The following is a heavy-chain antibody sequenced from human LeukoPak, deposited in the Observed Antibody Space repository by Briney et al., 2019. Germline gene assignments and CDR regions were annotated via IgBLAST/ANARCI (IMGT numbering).Heavy chain of an antibody. CDR2: IYYSGST. V-gene: IGHV4-39*01. J-gene: IGHJ4*02. CDR1: GGSISSSLHS. D-gene: IGHD4-17*01. CDR3: ARHFYGDYVFDY. Sequence: SETLSLTCSVSGGSISSSLHSWGWVRQPPEKGLEWIESIYYSGSTYYNASFNSRVTMSVDRSKDQFSLDLTSVTATDTAVYYCARHFYGDYVFDYWGKGPLVTVSS.